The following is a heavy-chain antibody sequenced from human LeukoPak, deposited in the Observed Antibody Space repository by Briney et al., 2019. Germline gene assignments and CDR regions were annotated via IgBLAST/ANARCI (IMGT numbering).Heavy chain of an antibody. CDR2: TRFDGSDK. CDR3: ARDDRWELLGFDY. J-gene: IGHJ4*02. Sequence: GGSLRLSCAASGFTFSSYDMHWVRQAPGKGLEWVAFTRFDGSDKYYADSVKGRFTIPRDNSKNTLYLQMNSLRAEDTAVYYCARDDRWELLGFDYWGQGTLVTVSS. D-gene: IGHD1-26*01. V-gene: IGHV3-30*02. CDR1: GFTFSSYD.